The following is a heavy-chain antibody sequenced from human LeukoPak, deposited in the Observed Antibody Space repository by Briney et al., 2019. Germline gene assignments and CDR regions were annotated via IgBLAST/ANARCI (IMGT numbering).Heavy chain of an antibody. CDR1: GGSISSYY. CDR3: ARGGYSGYDFGA. Sequence: SETLSLTCTVSGGSISSYYWSWIRQPPGKGLEWIGYIYYSGSTNYNPSLKSRVTISVDTSKNQFSLKLSSVTAADTAVYYCARGGYSGYDFGAWGQGTLVTVSS. V-gene: IGHV4-59*01. CDR2: IYYSGST. D-gene: IGHD5-12*01. J-gene: IGHJ5*02.